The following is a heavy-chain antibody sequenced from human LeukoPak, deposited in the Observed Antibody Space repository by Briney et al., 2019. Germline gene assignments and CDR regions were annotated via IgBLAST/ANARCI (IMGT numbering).Heavy chain of an antibody. CDR2: INHSGST. Sequence: PSETLSPTCAVYGGSFSGYYWSWIRQPPGKGLEWIGEINHSGSTNYNPSLKSRVTISVDTSKNQFSLKLSSVTAADTAVYYCAREFYDFWSGPFDYWGQGTLVTVSS. CDR1: GGSFSGYY. J-gene: IGHJ4*02. D-gene: IGHD3-3*01. V-gene: IGHV4-34*01. CDR3: AREFYDFWSGPFDY.